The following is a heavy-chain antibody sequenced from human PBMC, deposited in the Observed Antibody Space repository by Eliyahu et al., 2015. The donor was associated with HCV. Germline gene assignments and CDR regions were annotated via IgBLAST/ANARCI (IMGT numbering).Heavy chain of an antibody. J-gene: IGHJ4*02. D-gene: IGHD3-22*01. CDR3: AKSGYYYDSSGYLDY. Sequence: EVQLLESGGGLVQPGGSLRLSCAASGFTFSSYAMSWVRXAPGKGLEWVSAISGSGGSTYYADSVKGRFTISRDNSKNTLYLQMNSLRAEDTAVYYCAKSGYYYDSSGYLDYWGQGTLVTVSS. V-gene: IGHV3-23*01. CDR1: GFTFSSYA. CDR2: ISGSGGST.